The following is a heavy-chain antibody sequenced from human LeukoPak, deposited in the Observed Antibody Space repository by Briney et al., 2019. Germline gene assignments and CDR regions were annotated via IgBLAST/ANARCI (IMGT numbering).Heavy chain of an antibody. CDR3: ARDLSGAAAGHNAFDI. CDR2: IYYSGST. CDR1: GGSISSYY. J-gene: IGHJ3*02. V-gene: IGHV4-59*01. Sequence: SGTLSLTCTVSGGSISSYYWSWIRQPPGKGLEWIGYIYYSGSTNYNPSLKSRVTISVDTSKNQFSLKLSSVTAADTAVYYCARDLSGAAAGHNAFDIWGQGTMVTVSS. D-gene: IGHD6-13*01.